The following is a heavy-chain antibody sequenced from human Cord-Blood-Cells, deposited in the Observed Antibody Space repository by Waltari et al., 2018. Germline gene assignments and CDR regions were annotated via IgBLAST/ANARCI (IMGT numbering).Heavy chain of an antibody. J-gene: IGHJ3*02. CDR2: ISYDGSNK. CDR1: GFTFSSYG. Sequence: QVQLVESGGGVVQPGRSLRLSCAASGFTFSSYGMHWVRQAPGKGLGWVAVISYDGSNKYYADSVKGRFTISRDNSKNTLYLQMNSLRAEDTAVYYCAKVVGATSRYGAFDIWGQGTMVTVSS. V-gene: IGHV3-30*18. D-gene: IGHD1-26*01. CDR3: AKVVGATSRYGAFDI.